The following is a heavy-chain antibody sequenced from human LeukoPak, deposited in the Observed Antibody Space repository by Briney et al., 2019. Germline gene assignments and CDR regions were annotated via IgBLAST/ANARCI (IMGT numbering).Heavy chain of an antibody. V-gene: IGHV3-7*01. J-gene: IGHJ3*01. CDR1: GFTFDTYW. D-gene: IGHD1-26*01. CDR3: VRDKGGRSGAIYYDAFDV. Sequence: GGSLRLSCAASGFTFDTYWMIWVRHAPGKGLEWVANIDQGGSTKYYVDSLKGRFTISRDNAKNSLYLQMNSLRAEDTAVYYCVRDKGGRSGAIYYDAFDVWGQGTMVTVSS. CDR2: IDQGGSTK.